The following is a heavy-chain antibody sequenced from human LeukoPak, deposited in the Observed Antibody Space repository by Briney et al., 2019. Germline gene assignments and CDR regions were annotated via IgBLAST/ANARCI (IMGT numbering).Heavy chain of an antibody. CDR1: GFTFDDYA. CDR3: AKDMAWDYYGSGKGGMDV. Sequence: PGRSLRLSCAASGFTFDDYAMHWVRQAPGKGLEWVSGISWNSGSIGYADSVKGRFTISRGNAKNSLYLQMNSLRAEDTALYYCAKDMAWDYYGSGKGGMDVWGQGTTVTVSS. D-gene: IGHD3-10*01. CDR2: ISWNSGSI. V-gene: IGHV3-9*01. J-gene: IGHJ6*02.